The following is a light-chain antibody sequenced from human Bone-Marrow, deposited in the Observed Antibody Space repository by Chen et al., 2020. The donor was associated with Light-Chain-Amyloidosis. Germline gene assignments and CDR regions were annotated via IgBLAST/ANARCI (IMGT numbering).Light chain of an antibody. CDR1: SGSIATNY. J-gene: IGLJ3*02. CDR2: EDD. V-gene: IGLV6-57*01. CDR3: QSYQGSSQGV. Sequence: NFMLTHPHSVSESPAQTVIISCTRSSGSIATNYVQWYQQRPGSSPTTVIYEDDQRPSGVPDRFSGSIDRSSNSASLTISGLKTEDEADYYCQSYQGSSQGVFGGGTKLTVL.